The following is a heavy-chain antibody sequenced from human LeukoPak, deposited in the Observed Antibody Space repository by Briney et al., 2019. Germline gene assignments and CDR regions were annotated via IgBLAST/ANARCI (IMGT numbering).Heavy chain of an antibody. CDR1: GFTLSGSA. D-gene: IGHD5-18*01. CDR2: IRSKANSYAT. J-gene: IGHJ4*02. CDR3: TRQRRAYSYGYDY. V-gene: IGHV3-73*01. Sequence: PGGSLKLSCAASGFTLSGSAMHWVRQASGKGLEWVGRIRSKANSYATAYAASVKGRFTISRDDSKNTAYLQMNSLKTEDTAVYYCTRQRRAYSYGYDYWGQGTLVTVSS.